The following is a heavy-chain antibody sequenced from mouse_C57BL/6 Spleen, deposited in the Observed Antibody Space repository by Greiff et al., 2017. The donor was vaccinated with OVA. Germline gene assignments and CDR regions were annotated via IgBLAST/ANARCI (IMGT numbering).Heavy chain of an antibody. CDR3: ARFHYDGYYAMDY. V-gene: IGHV7-3*01. CDR1: GFTFTDYY. J-gene: IGHJ4*01. CDR2: IRNKANGYTT. D-gene: IGHD2-3*01. Sequence: EVQLVESGGGLVQPGGSLSLSCAASGFTFTDYYMSWVRQPPGKALEWLGFIRNKANGYTTEYSASVKGRFTISRDNSQSILYLQMNALRAEDSATYYCARFHYDGYYAMDYWGQGTSVTVSS.